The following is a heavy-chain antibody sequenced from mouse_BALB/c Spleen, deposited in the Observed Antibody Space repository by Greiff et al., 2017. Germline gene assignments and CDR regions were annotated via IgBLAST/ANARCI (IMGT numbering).Heavy chain of an antibody. CDR1: GFTFSDFY. D-gene: IGHD2-1*01. J-gene: IGHJ4*01. V-gene: IGHV7-1*02. CDR2: SRNKANDYTT. Sequence: EVIVVESGGGLVQPGGSLRLSCATSGFTFSDFYMEWVRQPPGKRLEWIAASRNKANDYTTEYSASVKGRFIVSRDTSQSILYLQMNALRAEDTAIYYCARGIYYGYYAMDYWGQGTSVTVSA. CDR3: ARGIYYGYYAMDY.